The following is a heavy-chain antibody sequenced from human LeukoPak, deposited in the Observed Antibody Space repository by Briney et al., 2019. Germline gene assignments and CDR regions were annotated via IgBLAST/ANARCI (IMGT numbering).Heavy chain of an antibody. V-gene: IGHV3-48*03. CDR2: ISSSGSTI. CDR3: ARGGEAAYPLDAFDI. CDR1: GFTFSSYA. J-gene: IGHJ3*02. Sequence: PGGSLRLSCAASGFTFSSYAMTWVRQAPGKGLEWVSYISSSGSTIYYADSVKGRFTISRDNAKNSLYLQMNSLRAEDTAVYYCARGGEAAYPLDAFDIWSQGTMVTVSS. D-gene: IGHD2-15*01.